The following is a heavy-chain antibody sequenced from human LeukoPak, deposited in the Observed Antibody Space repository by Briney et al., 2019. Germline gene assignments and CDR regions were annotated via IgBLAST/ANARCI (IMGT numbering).Heavy chain of an antibody. CDR1: GGSISSSSYY. CDR3: AGLRFHYFDY. Sequence: SETLSLTCTVSGGSISSSSYYWGWIRQPPGKGLEWIGSIYYSGSTYYNPSLKSRVTISVDTSKNQFSLKLSSVTAADTAVYDCAGLRFHYFDYWGQGTLVTVSS. CDR2: IYYSGST. J-gene: IGHJ4*02. V-gene: IGHV4-39*07. D-gene: IGHD3-16*01.